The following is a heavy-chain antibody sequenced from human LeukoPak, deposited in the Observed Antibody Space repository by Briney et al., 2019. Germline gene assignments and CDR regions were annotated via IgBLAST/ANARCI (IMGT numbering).Heavy chain of an antibody. CDR2: IKPTGSET. V-gene: IGHV3-7*01. CDR3: GGFGYEAAVDL. D-gene: IGHD6-13*01. CDR1: GFTSSTYW. J-gene: IGHJ4*02. Sequence: GGSLRLSCAASGFTSSTYWMTWVRQAPGKGLEWLANIKPTGSETYYVDPVKGRFTISRDNAKNLLYLQMNSLRGEDTAVYYCGGFGYEAAVDLWGQGTLVTVSS.